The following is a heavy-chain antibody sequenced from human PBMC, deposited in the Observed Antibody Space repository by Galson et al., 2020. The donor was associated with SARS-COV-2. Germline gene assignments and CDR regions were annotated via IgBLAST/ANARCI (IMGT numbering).Heavy chain of an antibody. D-gene: IGHD3-10*01. CDR1: GGSISSYY. Sequence: SETLSLTCTVSGGSISSYYWSWIRQPAGKGLEWIGRIYTSGSTNYNPSLKSRVTMSVDTSKNQFSLKLSSVTAADMAVYYCARDMVRGAAGHTDYYYYYGMDVWGQGTTVTVSS. V-gene: IGHV4-4*07. CDR3: ARDMVRGAAGHTDYYYYYGMDV. J-gene: IGHJ6*02. CDR2: IYTSGST.